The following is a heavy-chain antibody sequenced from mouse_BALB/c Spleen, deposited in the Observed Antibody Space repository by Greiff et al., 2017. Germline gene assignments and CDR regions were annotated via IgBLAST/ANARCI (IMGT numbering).Heavy chain of an antibody. D-gene: IGHD1-2*01. J-gene: IGHJ4*01. CDR3: ARCYYGYRNYAMDY. CDR2: ISDGGSYT. V-gene: IGHV5-4*02. Sequence: EVKLVESGGGLVKPGGSLKLSCAASGFTFSDYYMYWVRQTPEKRLEWVATISDGGSYTYYPDSVKGRFTISRDNAKNNLYLQMSSLKSEDTAMYYCARCYYGYRNYAMDYWGQGTSGTVSS. CDR1: GFTFSDYY.